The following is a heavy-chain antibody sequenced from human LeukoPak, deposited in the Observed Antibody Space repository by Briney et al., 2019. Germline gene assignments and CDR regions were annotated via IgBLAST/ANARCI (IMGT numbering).Heavy chain of an antibody. CDR2: ISSSSSYI. Sequence: PGGSLRLSCAASGFTFSSYSMNWVRQAPGKGLEWVSSISSSSSYIYYADSVKGRFTISRDNAKNSLYLQMNSLRAEDTAVYYCARESDSSSWKMDTQTSAYYFDYWGQGTLVTVSS. CDR3: ARESDSSSWKMDTQTSAYYFDY. CDR1: GFTFSSYS. J-gene: IGHJ4*02. D-gene: IGHD6-13*01. V-gene: IGHV3-21*01.